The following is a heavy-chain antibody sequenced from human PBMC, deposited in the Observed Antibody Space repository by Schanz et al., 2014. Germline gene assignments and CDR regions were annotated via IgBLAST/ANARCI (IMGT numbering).Heavy chain of an antibody. J-gene: IGHJ2*01. Sequence: QVQLVQSGAEVKKPGASVKVSCKASGYTFTSYSMHWVRQAPGQGLEWMGRIIPILGIANYAQNFQGRVTMTADTSTSTAYMDLRSLRFDDTAHYYCVRVPSRDVSFDLWGRGTLVTVSS. V-gene: IGHV1-69*09. CDR3: VRVPSRDVSFDL. D-gene: IGHD3-16*01. CDR2: IIPILGIA. CDR1: GYTFTSYS.